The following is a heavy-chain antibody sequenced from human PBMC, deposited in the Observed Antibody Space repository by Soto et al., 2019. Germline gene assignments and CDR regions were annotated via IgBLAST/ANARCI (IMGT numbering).Heavy chain of an antibody. CDR1: GFTFSSYG. J-gene: IGHJ4*02. CDR3: ARGKFPGTHILTGSWDY. Sequence: GGSLRLSCAASGFTFSSYGMHWVRQAPGKGLEWVAVIWYDGSNKYYADSVKGRFTISRDNSKNTLYLQMNSLRAEDTAVYYCARGKFPGTHILTGSWDYWGQGTLVTVSS. V-gene: IGHV3-33*01. CDR2: IWYDGSNK. D-gene: IGHD3-9*01.